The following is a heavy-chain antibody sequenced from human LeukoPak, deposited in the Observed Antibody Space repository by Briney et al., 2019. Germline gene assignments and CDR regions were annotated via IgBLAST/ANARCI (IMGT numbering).Heavy chain of an antibody. CDR3: ARVYYSRFDP. CDR2: IYTSGTT. CDR1: GGSISSHY. Sequence: PSETLSLTCSVSGGSISSHYWSWLRQPAGKGLEWIGHIYTSGTTNYNPSIRSRVTMSVDTSKNQFSLRLTSVTAADTAVYYCARVYYSRFDPWGQGTLVTVSS. D-gene: IGHD2-21*01. J-gene: IGHJ5*02. V-gene: IGHV4-4*07.